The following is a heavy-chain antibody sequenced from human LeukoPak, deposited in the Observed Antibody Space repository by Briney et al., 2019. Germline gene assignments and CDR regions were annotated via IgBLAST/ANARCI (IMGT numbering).Heavy chain of an antibody. CDR2: IYPSGNT. CDR3: AREDSGSYYNFYYFYMDV. Sequence: SETLSLTCSVSGGSFSNHFWSWVRQPAGKGLEWIGRIYPSGNTNYNPSLKSRVTLSVDTSKTQFYLSLSSVTAADTAVYYCAREDSGSYYNFYYFYMDVWGKGTTVTVSS. D-gene: IGHD3-10*01. J-gene: IGHJ6*03. CDR1: GGSFSNHF. V-gene: IGHV4-4*07.